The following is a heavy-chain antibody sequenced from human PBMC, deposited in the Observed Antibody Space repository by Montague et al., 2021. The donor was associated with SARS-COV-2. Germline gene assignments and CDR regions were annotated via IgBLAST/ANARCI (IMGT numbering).Heavy chain of an antibody. CDR2: MYYSGIT. Sequence: SETLSLTCTVSGGSISSYYWSWIRQPPGKGLEWIGYMYYSGITDYNPSLKSRVTISVDMSKNQFSLQLNSVTAADSAVYYCARTEYNWNDWFDPWGQGTLVTVSS. J-gene: IGHJ5*02. D-gene: IGHD1-20*01. V-gene: IGHV4-59*13. CDR3: ARTEYNWNDWFDP. CDR1: GGSISSYY.